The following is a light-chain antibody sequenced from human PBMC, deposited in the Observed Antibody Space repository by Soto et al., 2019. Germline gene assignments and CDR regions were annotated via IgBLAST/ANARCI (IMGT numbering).Light chain of an antibody. CDR1: QRVSSN. J-gene: IGKJ1*01. CDR2: GAS. CDR3: QQYNNWPPWT. V-gene: IGKV3-15*01. Sequence: EIVMTQSPAILSVSPGERATLSCRASQRVSSNLAWYQQKPGQAPRLLIYGASTRATGIPARFSGSGSGTEFTLTISSRQSEDFAVYYCQQYNNWPPWTFGQGTKVEIK.